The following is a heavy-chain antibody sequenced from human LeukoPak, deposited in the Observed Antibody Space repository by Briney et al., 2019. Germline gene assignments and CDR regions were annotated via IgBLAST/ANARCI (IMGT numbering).Heavy chain of an antibody. J-gene: IGHJ4*02. CDR3: ARDFYGDYGGNGY. V-gene: IGHV3-74*01. D-gene: IGHD4-17*01. Sequence: GGSLRLSCAASGFTFSSYWMHWVRQAPGKGLVWVSHINSDGSSTSYADSVKGRFTISRDNAKNTLYLQMNSLRAEDTAVYHCARDFYGDYGGNGYWGQGTLVTVSS. CDR1: GFTFSSYW. CDR2: INSDGSST.